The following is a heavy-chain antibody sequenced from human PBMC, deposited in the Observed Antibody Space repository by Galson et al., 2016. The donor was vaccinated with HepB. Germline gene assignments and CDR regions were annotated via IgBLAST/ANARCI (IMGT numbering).Heavy chain of an antibody. V-gene: IGHV4-39*01. Sequence: SETLSLTCTVSGGSITSSSFYWGWIRQPPGKGLEWIGSIYYSGSTFYNPSHKSRVTISVDTSKNQFSLKVSSVTAADTAVYYCASRIAAAGTTPYYHYMDVWGKGTTVTVSS. D-gene: IGHD6-13*01. CDR2: IYYSGST. CDR1: GGSITSSSFY. CDR3: ASRIAAAGTTPYYHYMDV. J-gene: IGHJ6*03.